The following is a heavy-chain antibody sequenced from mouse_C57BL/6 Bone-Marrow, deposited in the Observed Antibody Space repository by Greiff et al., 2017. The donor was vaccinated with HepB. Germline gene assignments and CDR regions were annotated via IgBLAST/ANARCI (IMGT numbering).Heavy chain of an antibody. CDR3: AKYDYYAMDY. CDR2: IYPGDGDT. V-gene: IGHV1-82*01. CDR1: GYAFSSSW. D-gene: IGHD2-10*02. J-gene: IGHJ4*01. Sequence: VQRVESGPELVKPGASVKISCKASGYAFSSSWMNWVKQRPGKGLEWIGRIYPGDGDTNYNGKFKGKATLTADKSSSTAYMQLSSLTSEDSAVYFCAKYDYYAMDYWGQGTSVTVSS.